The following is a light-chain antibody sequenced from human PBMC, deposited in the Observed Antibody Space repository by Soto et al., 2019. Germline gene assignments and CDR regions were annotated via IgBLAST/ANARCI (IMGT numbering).Light chain of an antibody. Sequence: DIQMTQSPSSLSASVGDRVTITCRASQSISSYLNWYQQKPGKAPKLLIYAASNLQSGVPSRFSGSGSGTDFTLTITSLQPEDFATYYCQQIYSTRTFGQGTRVEIK. CDR3: QQIYSTRT. CDR2: AAS. CDR1: QSISSY. V-gene: IGKV1-39*01. J-gene: IGKJ1*01.